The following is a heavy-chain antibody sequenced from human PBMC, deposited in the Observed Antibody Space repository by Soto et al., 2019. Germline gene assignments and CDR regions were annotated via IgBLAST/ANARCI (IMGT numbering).Heavy chain of an antibody. CDR1: GGTFSSYA. CDR3: ARGNKAAAGTGSFQH. Sequence: QVQLVQSGAEVKKPGSSVKVSCKASGGTFSSYAISWVRQAPGQGLEWMGGIIPIFGTANYAQKFQGRVTINEDEATSTAYMELSSLRSEDTAVYYCARGNKAAAGTGSFQHWGQGTLVTVSS. V-gene: IGHV1-69*01. CDR2: IIPIFGTA. D-gene: IGHD6-13*01. J-gene: IGHJ1*01.